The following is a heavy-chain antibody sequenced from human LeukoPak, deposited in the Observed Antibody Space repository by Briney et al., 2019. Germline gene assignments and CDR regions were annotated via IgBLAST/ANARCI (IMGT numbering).Heavy chain of an antibody. Sequence: ASVKVSCKASGYTFTSYYMHWVRQAPGQGLEWMGIINPSGGSTSYAQKFQGRVTMTRDTSTSTVYMELSSLRSEDTAVYYCARTMERRNYYDSSGPTDYWGQGTLVTVSS. CDR1: GYTFTSYY. V-gene: IGHV1-46*01. J-gene: IGHJ4*02. D-gene: IGHD3-22*01. CDR2: INPSGGST. CDR3: ARTMERRNYYDSSGPTDY.